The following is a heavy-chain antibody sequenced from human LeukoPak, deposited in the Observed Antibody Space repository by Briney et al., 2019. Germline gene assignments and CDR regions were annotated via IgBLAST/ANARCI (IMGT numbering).Heavy chain of an antibody. D-gene: IGHD6-13*01. Sequence: GGSLRLSCAASGFTFSTYPMNWVRQAPGKGLEWVAIIYYDGSSKYYADSVKGRFTISRDNSKNTLYLQMNSLTAEDTALYYCASGRRAATGAGYYFDYWGQGTLVTISS. CDR3: ASGRRAATGAGYYFDY. J-gene: IGHJ4*02. CDR1: GFTFSTYP. V-gene: IGHV3-33*08. CDR2: IYYDGSSK.